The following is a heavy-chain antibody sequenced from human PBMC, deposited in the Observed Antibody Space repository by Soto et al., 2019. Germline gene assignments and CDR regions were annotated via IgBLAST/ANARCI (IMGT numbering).Heavy chain of an antibody. CDR1: GGTFSSYA. J-gene: IGHJ5*02. CDR2: IIPIFGSA. Sequence: QVQLVQSGAEVKKPGSSVKVSCKASGGTFSSYAITWVRQAPGQGLEWMGGIIPIFGSANYAQTFQGRVTTTADESNNTSKKDLSNLRFDDTTVYYCARVVRGRIGYLEWAVSNFNWFDPWGQGTLVTVSS. V-gene: IGHV1-69*01. CDR3: ARVVRGRIGYLEWAVSNFNWFDP. D-gene: IGHD3-9*01.